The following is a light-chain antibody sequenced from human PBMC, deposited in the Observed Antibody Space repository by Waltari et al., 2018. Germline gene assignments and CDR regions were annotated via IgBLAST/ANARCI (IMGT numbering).Light chain of an antibody. V-gene: IGLV2-11*01. CDR3: CSFAGSYSWV. CDR2: DVS. Sequence: QSALTQPRSVSGSPGQSVTNSCTGTNSDVGGYNYVSWYQQHPGKAPKLMIYDVSKRPSGVPDRFSGSKSGNTASLTISGLQAEDEADYYCCSFAGSYSWVFGGGTQLTVL. CDR1: NSDVGGYNY. J-gene: IGLJ3*02.